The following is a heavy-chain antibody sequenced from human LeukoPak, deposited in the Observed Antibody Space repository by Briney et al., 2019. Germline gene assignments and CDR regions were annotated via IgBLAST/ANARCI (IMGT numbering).Heavy chain of an antibody. CDR3: ARGTRYCSSTSCLVEGWFDP. CDR2: INSDGSST. Sequence: GGSLRLSCAASGFTFSSYWMHWVRQAPGKGLVWVSRINSDGSSTSYADSVKGRFTISRDNAKNTLYLQMNSLRAEDTAVYYCARGTRYCSSTSCLVEGWFDPWGQGTLVTVSS. V-gene: IGHV3-74*01. D-gene: IGHD2-2*01. J-gene: IGHJ5*02. CDR1: GFTFSSYW.